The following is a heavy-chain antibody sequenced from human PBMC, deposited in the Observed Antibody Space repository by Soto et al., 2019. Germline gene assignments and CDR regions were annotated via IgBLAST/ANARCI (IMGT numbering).Heavy chain of an antibody. CDR2: IKSKTDGGTT. D-gene: IGHD2-2*01. J-gene: IGHJ6*04. Sequence: GGSLRLSCAASGFTFSNAWMNWVRQAPGKGLEWVGRIKSKTDGGTTDYAAPVKGRFTISRDDSKNTLYLQMNSLKTEDTAVYYCTTGVVVPAAMYYYGMDVWGKGTTVTFPS. V-gene: IGHV3-15*07. CDR3: TTGVVVPAAMYYYGMDV. CDR1: GFTFSNAW.